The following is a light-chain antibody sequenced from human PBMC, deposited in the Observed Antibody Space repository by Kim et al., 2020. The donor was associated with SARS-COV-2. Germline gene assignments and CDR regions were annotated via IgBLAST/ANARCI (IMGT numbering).Light chain of an antibody. J-gene: IGKJ5*01. CDR1: QSVGTY. CDR2: DAS. V-gene: IGKV3-11*01. Sequence: EIVLTQSPATLSLSPGERATLSCRASQSVGTYLAWYQQKPGQAPRPLIYDASTRATGIPARFSGSGSETDFTLTISSLDPEDFALYYCQQRGSWPPITFGQGTRLEIK. CDR3: QQRGSWPPIT.